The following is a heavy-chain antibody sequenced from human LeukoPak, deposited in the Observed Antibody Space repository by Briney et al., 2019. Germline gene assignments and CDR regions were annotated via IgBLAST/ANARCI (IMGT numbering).Heavy chain of an antibody. CDR1: GFTFSSYW. CDR2: ISYDGSKK. V-gene: IGHV3-30*03. D-gene: IGHD6-6*01. J-gene: IGHJ4*02. CDR3: ARVVVSSSSDYFDY. Sequence: QTGGSPRLSCAASGFTFSSYWMHWVRQAPGKGLEWVAVISYDGSKKYYADSVKGRFTISRDTSKNTLYLQMNSLRAEDTAEYYCARVVVSSSSDYFDYWGQGTLVTVSS.